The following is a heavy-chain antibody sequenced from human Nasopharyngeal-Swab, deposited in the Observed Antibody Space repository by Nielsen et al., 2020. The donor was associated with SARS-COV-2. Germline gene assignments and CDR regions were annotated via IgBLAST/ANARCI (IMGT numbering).Heavy chain of an antibody. Sequence: SVKVSCKASGGTFSSYGISWVRQAPGQGLEWMGRIIPTAGLANYAQQFQGRVMITADTSTSTSYTELSSLRSEDTAVYYCARDKRIYFDSSGHLDCWGQGTLVTVSS. J-gene: IGHJ4*02. CDR2: IIPTAGLA. D-gene: IGHD3-22*01. CDR1: GGTFSSYG. V-gene: IGHV1-69*04. CDR3: ARDKRIYFDSSGHLDC.